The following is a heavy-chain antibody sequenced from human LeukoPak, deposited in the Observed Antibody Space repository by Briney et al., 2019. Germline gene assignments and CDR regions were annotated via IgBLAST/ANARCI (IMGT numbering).Heavy chain of an antibody. CDR1: GFSFSSST. CDR3: AARPRNYVTFDI. D-gene: IGHD3-10*02. Sequence: SVKVSCKTSGFSFSSSTVQWVRQARGQGLEWIGWIVVGSGDTNYAQKFQERVTITRDMSTSTAYMDLSSLGSEDTAVYYCAARPRNYVTFDIWGQGTMVTVSS. V-gene: IGHV1-58*01. CDR2: IVVGSGDT. J-gene: IGHJ3*02.